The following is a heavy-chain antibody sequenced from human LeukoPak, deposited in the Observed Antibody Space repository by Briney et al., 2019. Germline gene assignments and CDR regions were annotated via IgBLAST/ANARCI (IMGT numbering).Heavy chain of an antibody. CDR2: ISYDGSNK. Sequence: GRSLRLSCAASGFTFSSYAMHWVRQAPGKGLEWVAVISYDGSNKYYADSVKGRFTISRDNSKNTLYLQMNSLRAEDTAVYYCARDRNYYDSSGYYDAFDIWGQGTMVTVSS. V-gene: IGHV3-30-3*01. CDR3: ARDRNYYDSSGYYDAFDI. D-gene: IGHD3-22*01. CDR1: GFTFSSYA. J-gene: IGHJ3*02.